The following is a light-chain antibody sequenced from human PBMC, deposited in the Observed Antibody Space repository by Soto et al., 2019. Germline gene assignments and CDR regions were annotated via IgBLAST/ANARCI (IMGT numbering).Light chain of an antibody. V-gene: IGKV3-20*01. CDR1: QSINSF. Sequence: EIVLTQSPGTLSLSPGERATLSCRASQSINSFLAWYQQRHGQAPRLLIHGASNRATGIPDRFSGSGSGTDFTLTISRLEPEDFAVYYCQQYGGSPRTFGQGTTGDIK. CDR2: GAS. CDR3: QQYGGSPRT. J-gene: IGKJ1*01.